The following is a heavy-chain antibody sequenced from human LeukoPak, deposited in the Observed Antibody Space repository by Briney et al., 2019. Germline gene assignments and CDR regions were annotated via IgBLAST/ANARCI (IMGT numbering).Heavy chain of an antibody. CDR3: ASPSSSSSSYDY. J-gene: IGHJ4*02. D-gene: IGHD6-6*01. Sequence: SETLSLTCSVSGGAISGSIYYWGWIRQPPGKGLEWSGSINDSGDTYHNPSLKSRVTISVDTSKNQFSLKLGSVTAADTAVYYCASPSSSSSSYDYWGQGTLVTVSS. V-gene: IGHV4-39*01. CDR2: INDSGDT. CDR1: GGAISGSIYY.